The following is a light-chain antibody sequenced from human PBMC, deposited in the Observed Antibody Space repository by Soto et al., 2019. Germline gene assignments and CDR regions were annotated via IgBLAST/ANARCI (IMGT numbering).Light chain of an antibody. Sequence: DIQMTQSPSILSAIVGDRVTITCRASQSISSWLAWYQQKPGKAPKLLIYAASTLQSGVPSRFSGSGSGTEFTLTITSLQPEDFATYYCQQYYSYPRTFGQGTKVDIK. V-gene: IGKV1-5*01. CDR2: AAS. CDR3: QQYYSYPRT. CDR1: QSISSW. J-gene: IGKJ1*01.